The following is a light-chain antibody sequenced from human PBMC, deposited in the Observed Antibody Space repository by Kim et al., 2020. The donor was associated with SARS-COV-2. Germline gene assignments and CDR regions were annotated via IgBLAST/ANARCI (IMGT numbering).Light chain of an antibody. J-gene: IGLJ2*01. Sequence: SYELTQPPSVSVSPGQTASITCSGDKLGDKYACWYQQKPGQSHVLVIYQDSKRPSGIPERFSGSNSGNTDTLTISGTQAMDEDDYYCQEWDSSTAVVFG. V-gene: IGLV3-1*01. CDR2: QDS. CDR1: KLGDKY. CDR3: QEWDSSTAVV.